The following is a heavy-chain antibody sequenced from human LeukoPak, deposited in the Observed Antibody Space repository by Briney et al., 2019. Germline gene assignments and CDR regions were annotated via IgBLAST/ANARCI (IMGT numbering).Heavy chain of an antibody. Sequence: GGSLRPSCAASGFTFSTYWMHWVRQDPGKGLVWVSRISGDGSTTSYADSVKGRFTISRDNAKNTLFLQMSSLRAEDTAVYYCVSGLITVAGTSANYWGPGTLVTVSS. J-gene: IGHJ4*02. V-gene: IGHV3-74*01. CDR1: GFTFSTYW. D-gene: IGHD6-19*01. CDR3: VSGLITVAGTSANY. CDR2: ISGDGSTT.